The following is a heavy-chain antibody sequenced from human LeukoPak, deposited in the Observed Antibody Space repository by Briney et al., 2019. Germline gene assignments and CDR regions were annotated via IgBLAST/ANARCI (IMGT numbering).Heavy chain of an antibody. Sequence: GKSLRLSCAGSGFTFDDYAMHWVRQAPGKGLEWVSGISWNSGNIGYADSVKGRFTISRDNSKNTLYLQMNSLRAEDTAVYYCARDRSSGYPKFGSLLKIWGQGTLVTVSS. V-gene: IGHV3-9*01. D-gene: IGHD3-22*01. CDR3: ARDRSSGYPKFGSLLKI. J-gene: IGHJ4*02. CDR2: ISWNSGNI. CDR1: GFTFDDYA.